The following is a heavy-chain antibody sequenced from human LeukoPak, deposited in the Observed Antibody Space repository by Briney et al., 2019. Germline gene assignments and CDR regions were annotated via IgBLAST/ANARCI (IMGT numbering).Heavy chain of an antibody. Sequence: GRSLRLSCAASGFTFDDYAMHWVRQAPGKGLEWVSGISWNSGSIGYADSVKGRFTISRDNAKNSLYLQMNSLRAEDTALYYCAKGTIYGDYSGNRFDPWGQGTLVTVSS. V-gene: IGHV3-9*01. D-gene: IGHD4-17*01. CDR1: GFTFDDYA. J-gene: IGHJ5*02. CDR2: ISWNSGSI. CDR3: AKGTIYGDYSGNRFDP.